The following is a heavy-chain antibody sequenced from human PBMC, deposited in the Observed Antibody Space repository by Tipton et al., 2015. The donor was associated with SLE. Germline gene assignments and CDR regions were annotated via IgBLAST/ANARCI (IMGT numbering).Heavy chain of an antibody. J-gene: IGHJ3*02. CDR1: GLPFNISA. V-gene: IGHV3-33*01. Sequence: QLVQSGGGVVQPGKSLRLSCAASGLPFNISAMHWVRQAPGKGLEWVAVAWFAGSNKYYLDSVKGRFTISRDNSKNTVYLQMNSLRAEDTAVYYCARHISPRDGFDIWGQGTKVTVSS. D-gene: IGHD1-14*01. CDR2: AWFAGSNK. CDR3: ARHISPRDGFDI.